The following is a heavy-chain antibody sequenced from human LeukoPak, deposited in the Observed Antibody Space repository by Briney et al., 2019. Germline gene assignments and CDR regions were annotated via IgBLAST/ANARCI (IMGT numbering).Heavy chain of an antibody. CDR3: ARRSGYDYMFDY. D-gene: IGHD5-12*01. CDR1: GFTFSSYSIN. Sequence: GSLRLSCAASGFTFSSYSINWVRQAPGKGLEWIGSIYYSGSTYYNPSLKSRVTVSVDTSKNQFSLKLSSVTAADTAVYYCARRSGYDYMFDYWGQGTLVTVSS. J-gene: IGHJ4*02. CDR2: IYYSGST. V-gene: IGHV4-39*01.